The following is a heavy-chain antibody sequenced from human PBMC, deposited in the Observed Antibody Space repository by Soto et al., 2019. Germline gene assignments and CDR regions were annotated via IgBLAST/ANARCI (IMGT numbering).Heavy chain of an antibody. CDR1: GAAFASYA. V-gene: IGHV3-23*01. Sequence: AGSLRLSCAASGAAFASYAMSTVRQAPGKGLEWVSAISGSGGSTYYADSVKGRFTISRDNSKNTLYLQMNSLRAEDTAVYYCAKGVGYDFWSGYLGATAYYYYGMDVWGQGTTVTVSS. CDR3: AKGVGYDFWSGYLGATAYYYYGMDV. J-gene: IGHJ6*02. D-gene: IGHD3-3*01. CDR2: ISGSGGST.